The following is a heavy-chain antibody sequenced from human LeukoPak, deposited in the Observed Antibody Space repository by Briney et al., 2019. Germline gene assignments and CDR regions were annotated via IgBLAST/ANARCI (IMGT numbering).Heavy chain of an antibody. J-gene: IGHJ4*02. CDR1: GGSFSGYY. V-gene: IGHV4-34*01. CDR3: GKTDIYFNPIDY. Sequence: SETLCLTCAVYGGSFSGYYWSWIRQPPGKGLEWIGEINHSGSTKYNPSLKSRVTISVDTSKNQFSLKLSSVTAADTAIYYCGKTDIYFNPIDYWGLGSLVTVSS. CDR2: INHSGST. D-gene: IGHD3-9*01.